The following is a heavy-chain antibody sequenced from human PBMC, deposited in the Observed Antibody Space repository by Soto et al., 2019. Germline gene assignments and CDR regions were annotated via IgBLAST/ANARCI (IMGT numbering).Heavy chain of an antibody. CDR3: ARDTLDILTGYQTPSYCYYGMDV. V-gene: IGHV4-59*01. D-gene: IGHD3-9*01. Sequence: PSETLSLTCTVSGGSISSYYWSWIRQPPGKGLEWIGYIYYSGSTNYNPSLKSRVTISVDTSKNQFSLKLSSVTAADTAVYYRARDTLDILTGYQTPSYCYYGMDVWGQGTTVTVSS. J-gene: IGHJ6*02. CDR1: GGSISSYY. CDR2: IYYSGST.